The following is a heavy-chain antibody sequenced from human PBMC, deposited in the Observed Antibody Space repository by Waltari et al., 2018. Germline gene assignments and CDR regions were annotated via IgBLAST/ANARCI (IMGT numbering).Heavy chain of an antibody. D-gene: IGHD3-16*01. CDR2: INQDGSEK. Sequence: EVQLVDSGGGLVQPGGSLRLSWAASAFTFNYYWMSWVRQAPGKGLEGVANINQDGSEKYYVDSVKGRFTISRDGSKNTLDLQINSLRVEDTAVYYCARTLPQGLGAFDPWGQGTLVTVSS. CDR3: ARTLPQGLGAFDP. CDR1: AFTFNYYW. J-gene: IGHJ5*02. V-gene: IGHV3-7*03.